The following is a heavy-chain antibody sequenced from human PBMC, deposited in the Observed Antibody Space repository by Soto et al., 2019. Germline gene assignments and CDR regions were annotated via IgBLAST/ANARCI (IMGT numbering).Heavy chain of an antibody. CDR2: IYSGGST. J-gene: IGHJ3*02. D-gene: IGHD5-18*01. CDR3: ARAGYSYGTGAFDI. V-gene: IGHV3-66*01. CDR1: GFTFSSNY. Sequence: GGSLRLSCAASGFTFSSNYMSWVRQDPGKGLEWVSVIYSGGSTYYADSVKGRFTISRDNSKNTLYLQMNSLRAEDTAVYYCARAGYSYGTGAFDIWGQGTMVTVSS.